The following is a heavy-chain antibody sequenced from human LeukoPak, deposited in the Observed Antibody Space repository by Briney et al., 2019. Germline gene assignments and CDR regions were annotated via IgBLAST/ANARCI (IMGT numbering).Heavy chain of an antibody. V-gene: IGHV5-51*01. CDR2: IYAGNSDA. Sequence: PGEFLKISCQGFGYPFTTSWIGWVRQLPGKGLEWTAIIYAGNSDAKYSPSLQGQVSISTDRSISTAYLHWSSLKASDTAIYYCAIINHPDGRVYWGQGTLVTVSS. D-gene: IGHD5-24*01. J-gene: IGHJ4*02. CDR1: GYPFTTSW. CDR3: AIINHPDGRVY.